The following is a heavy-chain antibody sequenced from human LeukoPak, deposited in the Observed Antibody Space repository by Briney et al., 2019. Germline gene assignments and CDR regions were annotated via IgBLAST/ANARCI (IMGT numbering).Heavy chain of an antibody. CDR1: GFTVSSNY. Sequence: PGGSLRLSCAASGFTVSSNYMSWVRRAPGKGLEWVSVIYSGGSTDYADSVKGRFTISRDNSKNTLYLQMNSLRAEDTAVYYCARAESGQWYIDYWGQGTLVTVSS. V-gene: IGHV3-66*01. D-gene: IGHD6-19*01. J-gene: IGHJ4*02. CDR3: ARAESGQWYIDY. CDR2: IYSGGST.